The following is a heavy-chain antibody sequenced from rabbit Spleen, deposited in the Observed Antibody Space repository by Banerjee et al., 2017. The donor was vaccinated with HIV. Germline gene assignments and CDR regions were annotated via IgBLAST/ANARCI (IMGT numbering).Heavy chain of an antibody. CDR3: ARFVIDNDFFNL. J-gene: IGHJ4*01. D-gene: IGHD1-1*01. CDR1: GFSFSSGYW. Sequence: QEQLVESGGDLVKPEGSLTLTCTASGFSFSSGYWMCWVRQAPGKGLEWIACIYAGSSGRTYYASWAKGRFTISKTSSTTVTLQMTSLTAADTATYFCARFVIDNDFFNLWGPGTLVTVS. CDR2: IYAGSSGRT. V-gene: IGHV1S45*01.